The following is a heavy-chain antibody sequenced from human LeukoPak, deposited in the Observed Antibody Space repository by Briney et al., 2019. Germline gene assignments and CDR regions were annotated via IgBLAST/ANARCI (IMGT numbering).Heavy chain of an antibody. J-gene: IGHJ4*02. CDR3: AKDQYYDILTGANFDY. D-gene: IGHD3-9*01. CDR1: GFTFSSYG. V-gene: IGHV3-30*18. CDR2: ISYDGSNK. Sequence: GGSLRLSCAASGFTFSSYGMHWVRQAPDKGLEWVAVISYDGSNKYYADSVKGRFTISRDNSKNTLYLQMNSLRAEDTAVYYCAKDQYYDILTGANFDYWGQGTLVTVSS.